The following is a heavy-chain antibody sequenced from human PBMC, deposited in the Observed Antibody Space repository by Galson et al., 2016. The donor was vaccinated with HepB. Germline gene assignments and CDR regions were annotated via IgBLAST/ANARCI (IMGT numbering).Heavy chain of an antibody. CDR3: ARDDLVVGRFDP. CDR1: GFTFSVYW. J-gene: IGHJ5*02. V-gene: IGHV3-7*01. CDR2: IKEDGSEK. Sequence: LRLSCAASGFTFSVYWMSWVRQAPGKGLEWVANIKEDGSEKSYVDSVKGCFTISRDNAKNSLYLQMNSLRVGDTAVYYCARDDLVVGRFDPWGQGTLVTVSA. D-gene: IGHD2-15*01.